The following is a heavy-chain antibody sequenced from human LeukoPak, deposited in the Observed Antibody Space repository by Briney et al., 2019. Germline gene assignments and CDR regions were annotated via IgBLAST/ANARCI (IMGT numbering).Heavy chain of an antibody. Sequence: GGSLRLSCAASAFTFSHFSMNWVRQAPGEGLEWVSYISGSSTAIYYADSVKGRFTISRDNAENSLYLQVNSLRADDTAVYYCARVGSIAAAGTPDYWGQGTLVTVSS. CDR1: AFTFSHFS. D-gene: IGHD6-13*01. V-gene: IGHV3-48*04. J-gene: IGHJ4*02. CDR2: ISGSSTAI. CDR3: ARVGSIAAAGTPDY.